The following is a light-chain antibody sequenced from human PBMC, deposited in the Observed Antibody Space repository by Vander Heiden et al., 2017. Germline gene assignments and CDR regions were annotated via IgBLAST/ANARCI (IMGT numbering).Light chain of an antibody. CDR2: EDN. CDR3: QSDASSRQV. V-gene: IGLV6-57*01. Sequence: NFMLAQPHPVSESPGATATISCTRSSGSIASSYVQRFQQRPGSPPSTVIYEDNKRLAGVPDRFPGSIDSSSNSASLTISGLKTEDEADYYCQSDASSRQVFGGGTKLTVL. CDR1: SGSIASSY. J-gene: IGLJ3*02.